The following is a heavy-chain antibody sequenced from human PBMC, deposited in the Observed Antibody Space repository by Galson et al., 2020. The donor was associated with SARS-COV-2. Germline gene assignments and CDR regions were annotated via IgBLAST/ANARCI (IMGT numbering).Heavy chain of an antibody. V-gene: IGHV7-4-1*02. CDR1: GYTFNNYA. D-gene: IGHD3-10*01. Sequence: SVKVSCTASGYTFNNYALTWVRQAPGQGLEWMAWINTNTGNPTYAQGFTGRFVFSLDTSISTAYLQISSLKAEDTAVYYCARGAGAWFVEFLYYWGQGTLVTVSS. J-gene: IGHJ4*02. CDR3: ARGAGAWFVEFLYY. CDR2: INTNTGNP.